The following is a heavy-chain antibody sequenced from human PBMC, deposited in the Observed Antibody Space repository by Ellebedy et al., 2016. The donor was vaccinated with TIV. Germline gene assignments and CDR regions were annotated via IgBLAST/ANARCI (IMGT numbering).Heavy chain of an antibody. CDR2: IGAAGDT. J-gene: IGHJ4*02. D-gene: IGHD3-9*01. Sequence: GGSLRLXXAASGFSFTRYDMHWVRQSAGKGLEWVSAIGAAGDTYYPASLKGRFTISKDNAKNSLSLLMNTLTGGDTAVYYCVRGSQSDILSGHLAFDYWGQGALVTVSS. CDR3: VRGSQSDILSGHLAFDY. V-gene: IGHV3-13*01. CDR1: GFSFTRYD.